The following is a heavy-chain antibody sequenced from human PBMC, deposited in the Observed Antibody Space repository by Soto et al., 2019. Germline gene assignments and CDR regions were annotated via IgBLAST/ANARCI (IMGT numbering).Heavy chain of an antibody. CDR3: RRKPPLCSGDLYR. Sequence: SETLSLTCTVIGGSIRSPNFSWSWIRQHPGKGPEWIGNIYYNGTTTYSPSLESRLTISLDPSKNQFSLTLKSVTAADTAVFFLRRKPPLCSGDLYRWGQGPLVTVSS. J-gene: IGHJ4*02. V-gene: IGHV4-31*06. CDR2: IYYNGTT. CDR1: GGSIRSPNFS. D-gene: IGHD3-10*02.